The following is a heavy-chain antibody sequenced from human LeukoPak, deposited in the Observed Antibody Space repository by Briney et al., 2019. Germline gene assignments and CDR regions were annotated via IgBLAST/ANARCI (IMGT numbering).Heavy chain of an antibody. CDR3: ARSYSSSRGTFDY. Sequence: GGSLRLSCAASGFTFSSYSMNWVRQAPAKGLEWVSSITSSSSYIYYADSVKGRFTISRDNAKNSLYLQMNSLRAEDTAVYYCARSYSSSRGTFDYWGQGTLVTVSS. D-gene: IGHD6-6*01. J-gene: IGHJ4*02. V-gene: IGHV3-21*01. CDR1: GFTFSSYS. CDR2: ITSSSSYI.